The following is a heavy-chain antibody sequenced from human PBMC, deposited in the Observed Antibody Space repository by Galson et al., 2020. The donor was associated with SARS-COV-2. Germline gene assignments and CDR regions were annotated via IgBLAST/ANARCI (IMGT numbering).Heavy chain of an antibody. D-gene: IGHD3-3*01. J-gene: IGHJ3*02. V-gene: IGHV5-51*01. Sequence: HGESLKISCKGSGYSFTSYWIGWVRQMPGKGLEWMGIIYPGDSDTRYSPSFQGQVTISADKSISTAYLQWSSLKASDTAMYYCASPSSYDFWSGSSPRNYAFDIWGQGTMVTVSS. CDR2: IYPGDSDT. CDR3: ASPSSYDFWSGSSPRNYAFDI. CDR1: GYSFTSYW.